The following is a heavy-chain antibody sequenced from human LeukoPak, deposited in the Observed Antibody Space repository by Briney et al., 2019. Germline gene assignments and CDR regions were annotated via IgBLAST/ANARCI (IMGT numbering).Heavy chain of an antibody. CDR3: ARDYGGNSVPEFDY. V-gene: IGHV1-2*02. Sequence: ASVKVSCKASGYSFTGYYMHWVRQAPGQGLEWMGWINPNSGDTNYAQKFQGRVTMTRDTSISTAYMELSRLRSDDTAVYYCARDYGGNSVPEFDYWGQGTLATVSS. CDR2: INPNSGDT. CDR1: GYSFTGYY. D-gene: IGHD4-23*01. J-gene: IGHJ4*02.